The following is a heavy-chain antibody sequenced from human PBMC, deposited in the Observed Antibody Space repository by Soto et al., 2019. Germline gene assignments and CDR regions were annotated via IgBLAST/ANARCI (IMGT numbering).Heavy chain of an antibody. CDR2: IWYDGSNK. Sequence: LRLSCAASGFSFSSYGMHWVRQAPGKGLEWVAVIWYDGSNKYYADSVKGRFTISRDNSKNTLYLQMNTLRAEDTAVYYCARVSGSSVDAFDIWGQGTMVTVSS. V-gene: IGHV3-33*01. D-gene: IGHD2-15*01. CDR3: ARVSGSSVDAFDI. J-gene: IGHJ3*02. CDR1: GFSFSSYG.